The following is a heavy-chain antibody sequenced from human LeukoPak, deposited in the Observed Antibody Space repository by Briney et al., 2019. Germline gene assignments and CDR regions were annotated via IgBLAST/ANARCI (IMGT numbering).Heavy chain of an antibody. CDR3: ARDSILLWFGELISLTDPYFDY. Sequence: ASVKVSCKASGYTFTSYGISWVRQAPGQGLEWMGWISAYNGNTNYAQKLQGRVTMTTGTSTSTAYMELRSLRSDDTAVYYCARDSILLWFGELISLTDPYFDYWGQGTLVTVSS. V-gene: IGHV1-18*01. CDR2: ISAYNGNT. CDR1: GYTFTSYG. J-gene: IGHJ4*02. D-gene: IGHD3-10*01.